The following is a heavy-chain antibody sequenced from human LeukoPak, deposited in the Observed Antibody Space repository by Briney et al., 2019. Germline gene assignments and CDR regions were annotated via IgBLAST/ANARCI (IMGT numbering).Heavy chain of an antibody. CDR1: GFTFSSYS. J-gene: IGHJ4*02. CDR2: ISSSSSYI. V-gene: IGHV3-21*01. Sequence: GGSLRVSCAASGFTFSSYSMNWVRQAPGKGLEWVSSISSSSSYIYYADSVKGRFTISRDNAKNSLYLQMNSLRAEDTAVYYCARAPGSGYYYWGQGTLVTVSS. D-gene: IGHD3-22*01. CDR3: ARAPGSGYYY.